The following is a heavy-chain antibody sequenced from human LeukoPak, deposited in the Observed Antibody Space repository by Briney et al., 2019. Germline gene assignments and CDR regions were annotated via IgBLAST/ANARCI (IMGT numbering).Heavy chain of an antibody. V-gene: IGHV4-59*08. CDR3: ARLWLPHWFDP. CDR1: GGSISSCY. D-gene: IGHD5-12*01. CDR2: IYYSGST. Sequence: SETLSLTCTVSGGSISSCYWSWIRQPPGKGLEWIGYIYYSGSTYYNLSLKSRVTISVDTSKNQFSLRLSSVTAADTAVYYCARLWLPHWFDPWGQGTLVTVSS. J-gene: IGHJ5*02.